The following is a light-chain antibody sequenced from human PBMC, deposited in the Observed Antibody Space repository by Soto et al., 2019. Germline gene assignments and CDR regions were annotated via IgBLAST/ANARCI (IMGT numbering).Light chain of an antibody. CDR1: PSVSRY. J-gene: IGKJ3*01. Sequence: VLTPSPATLSLSPGARATLSCGATPSVSRYLAWYQPTPGQAPRLLIYDASNRATGIPARFSGSGSGTDFNLTIRSLEPEDFAVYYCQQRSNWHPVFTFGPGTKVDIK. CDR2: DAS. CDR3: QQRSNWHPVFT. V-gene: IGKV3-11*01.